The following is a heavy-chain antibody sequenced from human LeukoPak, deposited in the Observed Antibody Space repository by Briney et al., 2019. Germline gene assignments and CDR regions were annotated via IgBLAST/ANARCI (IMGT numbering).Heavy chain of an antibody. Sequence: SETLSLTCTVSGGSISSYYWSWIRQPAGKGLEWIGRIYTSGSTNYNPSLKSRVTMSVDTSKNQFSLKLSSVTAADTAVYYCARDSYYYGSGYHAHFDYWGQGTLVTVSS. CDR1: GGSISSYY. CDR2: IYTSGST. V-gene: IGHV4-4*07. J-gene: IGHJ4*02. CDR3: ARDSYYYGSGYHAHFDY. D-gene: IGHD3-10*01.